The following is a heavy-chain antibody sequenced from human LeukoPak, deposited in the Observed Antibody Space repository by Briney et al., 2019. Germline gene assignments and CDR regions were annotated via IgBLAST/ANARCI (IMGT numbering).Heavy chain of an antibody. J-gene: IGHJ4*02. CDR1: GFTFSSYA. CDR3: ASSPRLLWFGELSPHYFDY. D-gene: IGHD3-10*01. V-gene: IGHV3-23*01. CDR2: ISGSGGST. Sequence: GGSLRLSCAASGFTFSSYAMSWVRQAPGKGLEWVSAISGSGGSTYYADSVKGRFTISRDNSKNTLYLQMNSLRAEDTAVYYCASSPRLLWFGELSPHYFDYWGQGTLVTVSS.